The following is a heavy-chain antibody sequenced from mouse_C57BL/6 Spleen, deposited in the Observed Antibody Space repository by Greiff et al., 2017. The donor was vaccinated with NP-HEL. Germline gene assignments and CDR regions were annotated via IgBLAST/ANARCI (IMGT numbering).Heavy chain of an antibody. V-gene: IGHV5-17*01. CDR2: ISSGSSTI. J-gene: IGHJ1*03. Sequence: EVKVVESGGGLVKPGGSLKLSCAASGFTFSDYGMHWVRQAPEKGLEWVAYISSGSSTIYYADTVKGRFTISRDNAKNTLFLQMTSLRSEDTAMYDCARRYYGSSSYWYVDVWGTGTTVTGSS. CDR3: ARRYYGSSSYWYVDV. D-gene: IGHD1-1*01. CDR1: GFTFSDYG.